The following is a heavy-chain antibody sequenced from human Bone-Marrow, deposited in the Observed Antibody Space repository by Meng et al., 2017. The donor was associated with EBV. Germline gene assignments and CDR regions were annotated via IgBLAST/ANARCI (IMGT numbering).Heavy chain of an antibody. J-gene: IGHJ4*02. Sequence: QVQLQESGPGLVKPSETLSFTCTVSGGSISSYYWSWIRQPPGKGLEWIGYIYYSGSSNYNPSLKSRVTISVDTSKNQFSLKLSSVTAADTAVYYCAREKGGGAQDYWGQGTLVTVSS. CDR1: GGSISSYY. CDR3: AREKGGGAQDY. CDR2: IYYSGSS. D-gene: IGHD2-15*01. V-gene: IGHV4-59*01.